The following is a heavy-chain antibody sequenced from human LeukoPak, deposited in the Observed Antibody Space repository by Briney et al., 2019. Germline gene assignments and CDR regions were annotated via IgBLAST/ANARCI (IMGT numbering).Heavy chain of an antibody. J-gene: IGHJ4*02. Sequence: GGSLRLSCSASGFTFSSYAMHWVRQAPGKGLEYVSAISSNGGSTYYADSVKGRLTISRDNSKNTLYLQMSSLRAEDTAVYYCARAQYSGSYHLYYFDYWGQGTLVTVSS. CDR2: ISSNGGST. V-gene: IGHV3-64D*06. CDR1: GFTFSSYA. CDR3: ARAQYSGSYHLYYFDY. D-gene: IGHD1-26*01.